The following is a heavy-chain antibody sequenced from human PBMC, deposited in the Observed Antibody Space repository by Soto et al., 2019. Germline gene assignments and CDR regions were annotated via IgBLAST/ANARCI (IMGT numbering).Heavy chain of an antibody. V-gene: IGHV4-59*01. CDR2: TYYSGST. CDR1: GGAISTSY. CDR3: ARGYRWLDY. Sequence: SETLSLTFTVSGGAISTSYWSWIRQPPGKGLEWIGYTYYSGSTNYTPSLKSRVSMSVDTSKNQFSLRLSSVTAVATALCYCARGYRWLDYWGQGTLVTVSS. D-gene: IGHD5-12*01. J-gene: IGHJ4*02.